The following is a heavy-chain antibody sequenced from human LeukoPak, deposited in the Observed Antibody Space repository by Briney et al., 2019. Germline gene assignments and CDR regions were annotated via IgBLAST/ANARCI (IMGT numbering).Heavy chain of an antibody. V-gene: IGHV1-18*01. CDR2: ISPDNGNT. J-gene: IGHJ6*03. Sequence: ASVKVSCRASGDAFISYGITWVRQAPGQGLEWVGWISPDNGNTNYAQKLQGRVTLTTDTSTSTAYMELRSLRSDDTAVYYCARVADTGAPRYYYYYMDVWGKGTTVTVSS. CDR3: ARVADTGAPRYYYYYMDV. CDR1: GDAFISYG. D-gene: IGHD6-6*01.